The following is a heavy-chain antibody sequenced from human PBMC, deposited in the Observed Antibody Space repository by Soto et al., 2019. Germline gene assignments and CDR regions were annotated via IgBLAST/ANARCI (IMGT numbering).Heavy chain of an antibody. V-gene: IGHV3-23*01. Sequence: EVQLLESGGGLVQPGGSLRLSCAGSGFIFRNYAMSWVRQAPGQGLEWVSTISGTGGSTYYADSVKGRFTIFRDNSKSTLYLQMSSLRADDTAVYYCAKAAPGPEFDCWGQGTLVTVSS. D-gene: IGHD6-13*01. CDR2: ISGTGGST. CDR3: AKAAPGPEFDC. J-gene: IGHJ4*02. CDR1: GFIFRNYA.